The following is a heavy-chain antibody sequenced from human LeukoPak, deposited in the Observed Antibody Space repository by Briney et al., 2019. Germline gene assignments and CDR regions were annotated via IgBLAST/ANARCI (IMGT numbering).Heavy chain of an antibody. D-gene: IGHD6-19*01. CDR3: AKVWGDPVAAGAFDI. J-gene: IGHJ3*02. Sequence: GGSLRLSCAASGFTFSSDGMHWVRQAPGKGLEWVAFIRYDGSNKYYADSVKGRFTISRDNSKNTLYLQMNSLRAEDTAVYYCAKVWGDPVAAGAFDIWGQGTMVTVSS. CDR1: GFTFSSDG. CDR2: IRYDGSNK. V-gene: IGHV3-30*02.